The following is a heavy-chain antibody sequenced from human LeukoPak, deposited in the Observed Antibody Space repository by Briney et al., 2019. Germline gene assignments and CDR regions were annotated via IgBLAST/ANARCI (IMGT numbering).Heavy chain of an antibody. V-gene: IGHV3-21*01. J-gene: IGHJ3*02. CDR1: GFTFSSYS. Sequence: GGSLRLSCAASGFTFSSYSMSWVRQAPGKGLEWVSSISSSSSYIYYADSVKGRFTISRDNAKNSLYLQMNSLRAEDTAVYYCARDDGYYGSGSFDAFDIWGQGTMVTVSS. CDR2: ISSSSSYI. CDR3: ARDDGYYGSGSFDAFDI. D-gene: IGHD3-10*01.